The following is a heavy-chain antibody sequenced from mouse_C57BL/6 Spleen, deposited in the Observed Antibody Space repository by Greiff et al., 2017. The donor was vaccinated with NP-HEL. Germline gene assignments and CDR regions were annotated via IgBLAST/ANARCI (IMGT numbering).Heavy chain of an antibody. V-gene: IGHV1-61*01. CDR3: AIYYDYDEAFAY. CDR1: GYTFTSYW. CDR2: IYPSDSET. Sequence: QVHVKQSGAELVRPGSSVKLSCKASGYTFTSYWMEWVKQRPGQGLEWIGNIYPSDSETHYNQKFKDKATLTVDKSSSTAYMHISSLTSEDSAVYYCAIYYDYDEAFAYWGQGTLVTVSA. J-gene: IGHJ3*01. D-gene: IGHD2-4*01.